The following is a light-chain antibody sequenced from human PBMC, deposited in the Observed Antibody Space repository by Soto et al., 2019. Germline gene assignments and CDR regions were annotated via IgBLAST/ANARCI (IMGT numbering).Light chain of an antibody. J-gene: IGKJ2*03. Sequence: ESVLAQSPGTLSLSPGEGATLSCRSSQIIISNYLAWYQKKPGQAPRLLIYGVSNRATGVPDRFSGSGSGTDFTLTIRGLEPEDFAVYFCQKYDTSPYSFGQGTKLEIK. CDR1: QIIISNY. CDR3: QKYDTSPYS. V-gene: IGKV3-20*01. CDR2: GVS.